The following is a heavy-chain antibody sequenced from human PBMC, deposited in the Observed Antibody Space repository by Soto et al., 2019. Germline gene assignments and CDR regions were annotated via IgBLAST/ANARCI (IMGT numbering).Heavy chain of an antibody. CDR1: GDTFTSYG. CDR2: ISAYNGNT. D-gene: IGHD6-19*01. V-gene: IGHV1-18*01. Sequence: SLKVFGRASGDTFTSYGIRWVRHAHVQGLQWMGWISAYNGNTNYAQNLQGRVTMTTDTYTSTAYMELRSLRSDDTAVYYCASGINSGLDYWG. CDR3: ASGINSGLDY. J-gene: IGHJ4*01.